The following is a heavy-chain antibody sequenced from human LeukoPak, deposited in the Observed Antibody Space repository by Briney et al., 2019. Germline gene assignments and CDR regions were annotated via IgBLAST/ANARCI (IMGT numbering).Heavy chain of an antibody. Sequence: GGSLRLSCEASGFIFSDYSMNWVRQAPGEGLEWLSYITSTSDTIYYADSVKGRFTISRDNAKNSLYLQMNSLRAEDTAVYYCARLYCSGGSCLFDYWGQGTLVTVSS. J-gene: IGHJ4*02. CDR3: ARLYCSGGSCLFDY. V-gene: IGHV3-48*04. CDR1: GFIFSDYS. CDR2: ITSTSDTI. D-gene: IGHD2-15*01.